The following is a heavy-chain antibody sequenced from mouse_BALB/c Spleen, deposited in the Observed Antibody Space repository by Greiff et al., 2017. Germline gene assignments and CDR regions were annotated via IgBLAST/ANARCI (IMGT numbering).Heavy chain of an antibody. Sequence: EVQRVESGGGLVQPGGSLKLSCAASGFTFSSYTMSWVRQTPEKRLEWVAYISNGGGSTYYPDTVKGRFTISRDNAKNTLYLQMSSLKSEDTAMYYCARHGNQYFDVWGAGTTVTVSS. CDR2: ISNGGGST. D-gene: IGHD2-1*01. CDR3: ARHGNQYFDV. J-gene: IGHJ1*01. CDR1: GFTFSSYT. V-gene: IGHV5-12-2*01.